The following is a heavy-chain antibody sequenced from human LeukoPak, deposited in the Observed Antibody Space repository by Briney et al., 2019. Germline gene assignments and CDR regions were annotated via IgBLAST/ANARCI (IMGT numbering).Heavy chain of an antibody. Sequence: SETLSLTCTVSGGSISTNYWSWVRQPAGKGLEWIGRIFASGSTNYNPSLKSRVTMSVDTSKDQFSLNLTSVTAADTAVYYCARGAGYSREVNFYHYMDVWGKGTTVTVSS. D-gene: IGHD1-26*01. V-gene: IGHV4-4*07. CDR3: ARGAGYSREVNFYHYMDV. J-gene: IGHJ6*03. CDR2: IFASGST. CDR1: GGSISTNY.